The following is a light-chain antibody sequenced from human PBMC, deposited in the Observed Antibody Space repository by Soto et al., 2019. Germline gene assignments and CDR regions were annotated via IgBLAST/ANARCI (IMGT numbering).Light chain of an antibody. CDR1: QTISNW. CDR3: QQYNSYSWT. V-gene: IGKV1-5*01. J-gene: IGKJ1*01. Sequence: IQLTQSPCTLSASVEDRVTITCRASQTISNWLAWYQQRPGKAPQLLISDASSLESGVPSRFSGSGSGTEFTLTISSLQPDDFATYYCQQYNSYSWTFGQGTKV. CDR2: DAS.